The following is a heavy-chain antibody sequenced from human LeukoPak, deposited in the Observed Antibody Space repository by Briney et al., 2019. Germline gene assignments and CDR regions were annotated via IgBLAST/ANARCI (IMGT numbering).Heavy chain of an antibody. J-gene: IGHJ5*02. CDR1: GFTSSNYG. D-gene: IGHD6-19*01. CDR3: VRVAVAGNLNNWFDP. CDR2: IWYDGSNK. V-gene: IGHV3-33*01. Sequence: GGSLRLSCAASGFTSSNYGMHWVRQAPGKGLEWVAVIWYDGSNKYYADSVKGRFTISRDNSKNTLYLQMNSLRAEDTAVYYCVRVAVAGNLNNWFDPWGQGTLVTVSS.